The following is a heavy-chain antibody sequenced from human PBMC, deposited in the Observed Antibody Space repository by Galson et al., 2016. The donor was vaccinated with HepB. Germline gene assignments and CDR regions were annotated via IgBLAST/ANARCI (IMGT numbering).Heavy chain of an antibody. J-gene: IGHJ4*02. D-gene: IGHD2-2*01. V-gene: IGHV1-18*04. Sequence: SVKVSCKASGYTFTSYGISWVRQAPGQGLEWMGWISAYDGNTNYAQEVQGRVTMTTDTSTSTAYMELRSLRSDDTALYYCARDFGGDFAVVPAGGLDYWGQGTLVTVSS. CDR2: ISAYDGNT. CDR1: GYTFTSYG. CDR3: ARDFGGDFAVVPAGGLDY.